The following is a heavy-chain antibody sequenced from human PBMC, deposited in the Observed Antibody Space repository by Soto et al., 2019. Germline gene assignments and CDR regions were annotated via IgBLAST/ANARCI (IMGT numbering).Heavy chain of an antibody. D-gene: IGHD1-26*01. CDR3: ASQRDSGSYYYGMDV. V-gene: IGHV4-38-2*01. CDR1: GYSISSGYY. CDR2: IYHSGST. Sequence: PSETLSLTCAVSGYSISSGYYWGWIRQPPGKGLEWIGSIYHSGSTYYNPSLKSRVTISVDPSKHQSSLNLSSVTTADTAVSYWASQRDSGSYYYGMDVWGQGTTVTVSS. J-gene: IGHJ6*02.